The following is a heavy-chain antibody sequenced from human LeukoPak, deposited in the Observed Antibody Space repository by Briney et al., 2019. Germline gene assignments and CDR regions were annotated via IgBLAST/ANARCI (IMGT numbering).Heavy chain of an antibody. CDR1: GFTFSSYS. D-gene: IGHD6-19*01. V-gene: IGHV3-21*01. CDR2: ISSSSSYI. CDR3: GRRRGRPVAGTSDY. J-gene: IGHJ4*02. Sequence: GGSLRLSCAASGFTFSSYSMNWVRQAPGKGLEWVSSISSSSSYIYYADSVKGRFTISRDNAKNSLYLQMNSLRAEDKAVYYCGRRRGRPVAGTSDYWGQGTLVTVSS.